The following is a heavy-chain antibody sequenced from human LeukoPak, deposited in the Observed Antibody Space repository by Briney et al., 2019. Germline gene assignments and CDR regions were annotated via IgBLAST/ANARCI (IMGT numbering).Heavy chain of an antibody. CDR3: TADRSTEDFGY. CDR2: IKSKTDGGTT. D-gene: IGHD2-2*01. CDR1: GFTFSNAW. J-gene: IGHJ4*02. V-gene: IGHV3-15*01. Sequence: GGSPRLSCAASGFTFSNAWMSWVRQAPGKGLEWVGRIKSKTDGGTTDYAAPVKGRFTISRDDSKNTLYLQMNSLKTEDTAEYYCTADRSTEDFGYWGQGTLVTVSS.